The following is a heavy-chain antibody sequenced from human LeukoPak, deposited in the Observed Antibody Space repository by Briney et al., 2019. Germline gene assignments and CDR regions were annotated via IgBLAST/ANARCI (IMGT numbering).Heavy chain of an antibody. V-gene: IGHV4-59*08. CDR2: AYYRGST. CDR3: ARNSAVATSRSWFDP. CDR1: DGSISNYY. Sequence: SETLSLTCSVFDGSISNYYWSWIRQPPGKGLEWIGYAYYRGSTTYNPSLESRVTISVDTSKNQFSLKLTAVTAADTAVYYCARNSAVATSRSWFDPWGQGTLVTVSS. D-gene: IGHD6-19*01. J-gene: IGHJ5*02.